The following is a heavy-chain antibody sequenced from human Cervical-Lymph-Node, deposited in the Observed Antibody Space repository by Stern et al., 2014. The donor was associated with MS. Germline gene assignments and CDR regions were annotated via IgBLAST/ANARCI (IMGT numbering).Heavy chain of an antibody. J-gene: IGHJ4*01. Sequence: QVQLQESGPGLVKPSETLSLTCTVSGGSITNYYWSWIRQPPGKGLECIGYIYYSGSTNYNPSPKSRVTISVDTSKNQFSLKLSSVTASDTAGYYCARDKGMFFLWGQGTLVTVSS. CDR1: GGSITNYY. CDR3: ARDKGMFFL. CDR2: IYYSGST. D-gene: IGHD2/OR15-2a*01. V-gene: IGHV4-59*01.